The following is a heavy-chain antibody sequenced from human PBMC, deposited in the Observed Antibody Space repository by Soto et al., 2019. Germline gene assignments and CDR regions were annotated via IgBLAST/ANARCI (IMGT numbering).Heavy chain of an antibody. J-gene: IGHJ4*02. D-gene: IGHD4-17*01. V-gene: IGHV4-59*02. Sequence: SETLYLTCFVSGGSVTSHHRSWIRQFPGQGLQWIAYTSYTGNTNYNPSLQSRVTISLDTSKNQLSLKLTSVTAADTAVYYCARRHGDYETFDYWGQGTLVTVSS. CDR3: ARRHGDYETFDY. CDR2: TSYTGNT. CDR1: GGSVTSHH.